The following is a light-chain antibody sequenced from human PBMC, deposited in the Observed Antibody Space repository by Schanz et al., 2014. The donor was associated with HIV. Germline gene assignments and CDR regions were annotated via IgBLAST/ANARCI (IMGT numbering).Light chain of an antibody. CDR1: QNISSN. CDR3: QQYNNWWT. J-gene: IGKJ1*01. CDR2: GAS. V-gene: IGKV3-15*01. Sequence: EIVVTQSPATLSVSPGERATLSCRASQNISSNLAWSQQKPGQPPRLLIYGASTRATGIPARFSGRGSGTEFTLTISGLQSEDFAVYYCQQYNNWWTFGQGTKVEIK.